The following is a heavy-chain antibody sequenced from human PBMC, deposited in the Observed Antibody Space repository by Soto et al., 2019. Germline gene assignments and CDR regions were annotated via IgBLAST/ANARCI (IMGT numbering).Heavy chain of an antibody. V-gene: IGHV3-23*01. D-gene: IGHD6-19*01. Sequence: EVQLLESGGGLVQPGGSLRLSCAASGFTFSNYAISWVRQAPGKGLEWVSIISGSGGSTYYADSVKGRFIISRDNSKNTLYLQMNSLRAEDTAVYYWASRSSGWYFDYWGQGTLVTVSS. CDR2: ISGSGGST. J-gene: IGHJ4*02. CDR1: GFTFSNYA. CDR3: ASRSSGWYFDY.